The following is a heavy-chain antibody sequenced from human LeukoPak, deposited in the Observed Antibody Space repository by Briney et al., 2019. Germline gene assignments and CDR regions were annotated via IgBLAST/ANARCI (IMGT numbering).Heavy chain of an antibody. J-gene: IGHJ4*02. Sequence: SETLSLTCAVYGGSFSGYYWSWIRQPPGKGLEWVGEINHSGSTNYNPSLKSRVTISVDTSKNQFSLKLGSVTAADTAVYYCARPGGSIYGSGSFDYWGQGTLVTVSS. CDR2: INHSGST. CDR3: ARPGGSIYGSGSFDY. D-gene: IGHD3-10*01. CDR1: GGSFSGYY. V-gene: IGHV4-34*01.